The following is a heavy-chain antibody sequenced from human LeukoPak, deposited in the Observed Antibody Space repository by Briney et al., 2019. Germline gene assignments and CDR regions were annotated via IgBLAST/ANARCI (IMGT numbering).Heavy chain of an antibody. CDR2: IWYDGSNK. CDR3: ARDTGYSSGWYDY. V-gene: IGHV3-33*01. J-gene: IGHJ4*02. Sequence: PGGSLRLSCAASGFSFSNYGMHWVRQAPGKGLEWVAVIWYDGSNKYYADSVKGRFTISRDNSKNTLYLQMNSLRAEDMSVYSCARDTGYSSGWYDYWGQGTLVTVSS. CDR1: GFSFSNYG. D-gene: IGHD6-19*01.